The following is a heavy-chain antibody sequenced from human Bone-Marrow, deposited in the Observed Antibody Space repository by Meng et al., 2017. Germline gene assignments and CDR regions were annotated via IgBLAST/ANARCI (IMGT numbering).Heavy chain of an antibody. CDR2: IKSKTDGGTT. Sequence: GESLKISCAASGFTFSNAWMSWIRQAPGKGLEWVGRIKSKTDGGTTDYAAPVQGRFTISRDDSKNTLYLQMNSLRAEDTAVYYCARGGSTYYDFWSGYYQPTGGVGDYWGQGTLVTVSS. CDR3: ARGGSTYYDFWSGYYQPTGGVGDY. J-gene: IGHJ4*02. D-gene: IGHD3-3*01. CDR1: GFTFSNAW. V-gene: IGHV3-15*01.